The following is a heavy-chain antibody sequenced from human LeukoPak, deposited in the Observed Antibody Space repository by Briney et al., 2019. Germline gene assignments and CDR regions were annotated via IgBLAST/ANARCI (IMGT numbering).Heavy chain of an antibody. CDR2: INWNGGST. V-gene: IGHV3-20*04. J-gene: IGHJ4*02. CDR1: GFSFDDYG. Sequence: GGSLRLSCTASGFSFDDYGMTWVRQAPGKGLEWVSAINWNGGSTGYADSVKGRFTISRDNAKNSLYLQMNSLRAEDTALYYCARVAGYCSGGSCSFGGHYFDYWGQGTLVTVSS. D-gene: IGHD2-15*01. CDR3: ARVAGYCSGGSCSFGGHYFDY.